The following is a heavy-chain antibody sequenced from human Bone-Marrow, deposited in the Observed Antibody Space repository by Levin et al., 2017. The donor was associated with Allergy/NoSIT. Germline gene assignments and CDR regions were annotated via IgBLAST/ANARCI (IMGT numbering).Heavy chain of an antibody. Sequence: KTGGSLRLSCAASGFTFGTSTMNWVRQAPGKGLEWVSSISTSSSYMYYADSVRGRFTVSRDNAKNSLYLQMDSLRAEDTAVYYCARDSTKIAAADGYYYYGMDVWGPGTTVIVSS. J-gene: IGHJ6*02. CDR1: GFTFGTST. CDR2: ISTSSSYM. D-gene: IGHD6-13*01. CDR3: ARDSTKIAAADGYYYYGMDV. V-gene: IGHV3-21*01.